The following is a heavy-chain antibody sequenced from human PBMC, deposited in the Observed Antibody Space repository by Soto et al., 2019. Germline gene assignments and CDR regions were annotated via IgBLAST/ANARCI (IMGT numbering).Heavy chain of an antibody. D-gene: IGHD3-3*01. V-gene: IGHV1-69*13. J-gene: IGHJ4*02. CDR2: IIPIFGTA. CDR3: ARDRGTRFLERSDAPYYFDY. Sequence: SVKVSCKASGYTFTSYAISWVRQAPGQGLEWMGGIIPIFGTANYAQKFQGRATITADESTSTAYMELSSLRSEDTAVYYCARDRGTRFLERSDAPYYFDYWGQGTLVTVSS. CDR1: GYTFTSYA.